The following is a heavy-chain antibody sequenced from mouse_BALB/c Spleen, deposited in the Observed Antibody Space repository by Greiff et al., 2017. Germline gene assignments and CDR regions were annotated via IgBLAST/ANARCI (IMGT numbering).Heavy chain of an antibody. CDR2: ISYDGSN. Sequence: DVQLQESGPGLVKPSQSLSLTCSVTGYSITSGYYWNWIRQFPGNKLEWMGYISYDGSNNYNPSLKNRISITRDTSKNQFFLKLNSVTTEDTATYYCARGEFHYGYLAYWGQGTLVTVSA. CDR1: GYSITSGYY. D-gene: IGHD1-2*01. CDR3: ARGEFHYGYLAY. V-gene: IGHV3-6*02. J-gene: IGHJ3*01.